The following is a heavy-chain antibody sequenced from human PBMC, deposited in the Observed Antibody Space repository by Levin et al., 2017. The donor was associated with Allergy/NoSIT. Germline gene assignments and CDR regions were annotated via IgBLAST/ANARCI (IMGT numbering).Heavy chain of an antibody. V-gene: IGHV1-69-2*01. CDR1: GYTFTAHY. Sequence: ASVKVSCKASGYTFTAHYMHWVQQAPGKGLEWMGRVDPVDGETIYAERFQGRVTITADTSTGTAYMELSSLRSEDTAVYYCATGGDSSGYDYGWDDHWGQGTLVTVSS. CDR2: VDPVDGET. D-gene: IGHD3-22*01. J-gene: IGHJ4*02. CDR3: ATGGDSSGYDYGWDDH.